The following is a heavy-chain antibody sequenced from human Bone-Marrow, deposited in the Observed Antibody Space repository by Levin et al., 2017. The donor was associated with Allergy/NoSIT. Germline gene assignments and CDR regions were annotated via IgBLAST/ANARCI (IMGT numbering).Heavy chain of an antibody. CDR2: INTYTGDP. V-gene: IGHV7-4-1*02. Sequence: ASVKVSCKASGYSFTDYPMNWVRQAPGQGLEWMGSINTYTGDPAHAQGFTGRFVFSLDTSVNTAYLQISSLEAEDTAIYYCARDVGRLDYWGQGTLVTVSS. CDR1: GYSFTDYP. CDR3: ARDVGRLDY. J-gene: IGHJ4*02. D-gene: IGHD1-26*01.